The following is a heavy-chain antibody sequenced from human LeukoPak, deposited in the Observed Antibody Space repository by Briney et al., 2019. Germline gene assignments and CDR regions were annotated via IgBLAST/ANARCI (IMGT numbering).Heavy chain of an antibody. D-gene: IGHD6-13*01. Sequence: GRSLRLSCAASGFTFSSYSMNWVRQAPGKGLEWVSSISSSSSYIYYADSVKGRFTISRDNAKNSLYLQMNSLRAEDTAVYYCARDWGSSWYEDWFDPWGQGTLVTVSS. V-gene: IGHV3-21*01. CDR2: ISSSSSYI. CDR1: GFTFSSYS. J-gene: IGHJ5*02. CDR3: ARDWGSSWYEDWFDP.